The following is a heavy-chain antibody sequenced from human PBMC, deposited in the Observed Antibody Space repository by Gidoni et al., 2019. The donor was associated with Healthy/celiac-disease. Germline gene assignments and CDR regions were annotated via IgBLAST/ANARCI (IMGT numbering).Heavy chain of an antibody. V-gene: IGHV4-31*03. J-gene: IGHJ4*02. CDR2: IYYSGST. Sequence: PGLVKPPQTLSLTCTVSDGSISSGGYYWSWIRQHPGKGLEWIGYIYYSGSTYYNPSLKSRVTISVDTSKNQFSLKLSSVTAADTAVYYCARLLSIRGYSYGYADYWGQGTLVTVSS. D-gene: IGHD5-18*01. CDR1: DGSISSGGYY. CDR3: ARLLSIRGYSYGYADY.